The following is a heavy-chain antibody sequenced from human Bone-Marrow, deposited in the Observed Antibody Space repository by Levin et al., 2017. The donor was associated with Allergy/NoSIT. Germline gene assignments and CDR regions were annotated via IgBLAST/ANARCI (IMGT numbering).Heavy chain of an antibody. D-gene: IGHD6-19*01. J-gene: IGHJ4*02. Sequence: SETLSLTCSVSGGSISSYYWGWIRQTPGKGLEWIGSFYNSGSINYNPPLESRVTISVDTSKNQLTLRVDSVTAADTAVYYCAGTKKWLAFDFWGQGTLVTVSS. V-gene: IGHV4-59*08. CDR2: FYNSGSI. CDR1: GGSISSYY. CDR3: AGTKKWLAFDF.